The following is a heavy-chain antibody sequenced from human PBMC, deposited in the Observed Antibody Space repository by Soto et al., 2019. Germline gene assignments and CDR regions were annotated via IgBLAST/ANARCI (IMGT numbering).Heavy chain of an antibody. D-gene: IGHD3-16*01. Sequence: PGGCLRLSCAASGFTYSTYTMHWVRQAPGKGLEWVAVISYDGNNKFYADSVKGRFTISRDNAKNSLYLQMNSLRAEDTAVYYCARARPPGHYVWGSPFDYWGQGTLVTVSS. V-gene: IGHV3-30-3*01. CDR3: ARARPPGHYVWGSPFDY. CDR2: ISYDGNNK. J-gene: IGHJ4*02. CDR1: GFTYSTYT.